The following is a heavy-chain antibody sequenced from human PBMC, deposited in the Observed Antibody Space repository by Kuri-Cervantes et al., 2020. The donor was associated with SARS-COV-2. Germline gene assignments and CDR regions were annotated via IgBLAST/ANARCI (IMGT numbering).Heavy chain of an antibody. CDR1: GFTFSNSD. D-gene: IGHD3-22*01. CDR3: ARGIGEYYYDSSGLRPFDY. CDR2: VSWNGSRT. V-gene: IGHV3-19*01. Sequence: LSLTCAASGFTFSNSDMNWVRQAPGKGLEWVSGVSWNGSRTHYADSVKGRFIISRDNAKNSLYLQMNSLRAEDTAVYYCARGIGEYYYDSSGLRPFDYWGQGTLVTVSS. J-gene: IGHJ4*02.